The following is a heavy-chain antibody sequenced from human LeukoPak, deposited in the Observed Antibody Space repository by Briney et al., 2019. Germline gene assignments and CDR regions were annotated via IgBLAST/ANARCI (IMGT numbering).Heavy chain of an antibody. J-gene: IGHJ3*02. V-gene: IGHV4-34*01. Sequence: SETLSLTCAVYGDSFSGFYWTWIRQPPGKGLEWIADVNPSGGANYNPSLKSRVIISVDTSKNQFSLKLSSVTAADTAVYYCASLRLQQHRGDAFDIWGQGTMVTVSS. CDR2: VNPSGGA. CDR3: ASLRLQQHRGDAFDI. CDR1: GDSFSGFY. D-gene: IGHD6-13*01.